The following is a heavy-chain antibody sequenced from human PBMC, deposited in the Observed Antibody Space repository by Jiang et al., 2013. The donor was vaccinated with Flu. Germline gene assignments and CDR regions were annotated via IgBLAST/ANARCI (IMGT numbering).Heavy chain of an antibody. CDR2: IYSGGST. CDR1: GFTVSSNY. CDR3: ARENKLSEWLLPNWFDP. D-gene: IGHD3-3*01. J-gene: IGHJ5*02. Sequence: QLVESGGGLIQPGGSLRLSCAASGFTVSSNYMSWVRQAPGKGLEWVSVIYSGGSTYYADSVKGRFTISRDNSKNTLYLQMNSLRAEDTAVYYCARENKLSEWLLPNWFDPWGQGTLVTVSS. V-gene: IGHV3-53*01.